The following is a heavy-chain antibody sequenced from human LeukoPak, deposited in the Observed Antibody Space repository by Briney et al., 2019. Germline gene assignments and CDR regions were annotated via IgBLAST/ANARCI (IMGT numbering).Heavy chain of an antibody. CDR2: ISAYNGNT. CDR1: RYTFTSYG. CDR3: ARGRSITGTTTSDY. Sequence: GASVKVSCKASRYTFTSYGISWVRQAPGQGLEWMGWISAYNGNTNYAQKLQGRVTMTTDTSTSTAYIELRSLRSDDTAVYYCARGRSITGTTTSDYWGQGTLVTVSS. J-gene: IGHJ4*02. V-gene: IGHV1-18*01. D-gene: IGHD1-7*01.